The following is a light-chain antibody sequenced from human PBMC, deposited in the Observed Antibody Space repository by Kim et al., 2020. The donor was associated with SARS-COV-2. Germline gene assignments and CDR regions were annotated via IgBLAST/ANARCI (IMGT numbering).Light chain of an antibody. CDR1: NIGSKS. CDR3: QVWDSSSDHPV. CDR2: YDS. V-gene: IGLV3-21*04. J-gene: IGLJ3*02. Sequence: PGKTARITCGGNNIGSKSVPWYQQKPGQAPVLVIYYDSDRPSGIPERFSGSNSGNTATLTISRVEGGDEADYYCQVWDSSSDHPVFGGGTKLTVL.